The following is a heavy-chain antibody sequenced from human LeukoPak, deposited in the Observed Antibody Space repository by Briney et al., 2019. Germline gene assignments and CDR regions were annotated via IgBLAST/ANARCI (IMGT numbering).Heavy chain of an antibody. CDR1: GFMFSDYH. D-gene: IGHD5/OR15-5a*01. V-gene: IGHV3-11*01. J-gene: IGHJ4*02. Sequence: PGGALGLSCAASGFMFSDYHMTGIRQAPGKGLEWISYISSDGSIVYYAGSVKGRFTISRDNAKSLLYLQMDTVRAEDTAVYYCVRVPYWGQGTLVTVSS. CDR2: ISSDGSIV. CDR3: VRVPY.